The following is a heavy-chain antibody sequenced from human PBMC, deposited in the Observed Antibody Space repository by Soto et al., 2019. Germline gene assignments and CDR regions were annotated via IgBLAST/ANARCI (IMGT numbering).Heavy chain of an antibody. CDR2: VYPADSDT. CDR1: GGRFRSYW. Sequence: GEPKKTSCKGAGGRFRSYWYAWVGETPGKGLEWMGIVYPADSDTAYSPSFRGQVTFSADKSISTAYLHLSSLKASDTAMYFCACEGVPRARHPYYTWGQGTMVTVTS. CDR3: ACEGVPRARHPYYT. J-gene: IGHJ3*02. V-gene: IGHV5-51*01. D-gene: IGHD3-10*01.